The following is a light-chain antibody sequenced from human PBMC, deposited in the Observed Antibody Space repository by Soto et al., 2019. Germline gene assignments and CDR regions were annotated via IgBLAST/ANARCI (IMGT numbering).Light chain of an antibody. Sequence: QSALTQPASVSGSPGQSITISCTGTSSDIGGFNFVSWYQQHPGKAPKVMIYDVSNRPSGVSSRFSGSKSGNTASLTISGLQTDDEADYYCSSYTSSTLGVFGTGTKVTVL. CDR2: DVS. CDR1: SSDIGGFNF. J-gene: IGLJ1*01. CDR3: SSYTSSTLGV. V-gene: IGLV2-14*03.